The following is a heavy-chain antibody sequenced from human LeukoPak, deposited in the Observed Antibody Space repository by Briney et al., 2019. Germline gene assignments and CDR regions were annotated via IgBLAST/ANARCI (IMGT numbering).Heavy chain of an antibody. Sequence: ASVKVSCKASGYTFTSYGISWVRQAPGQGLEWMGWISAYNGNTNYAQKLQGRVTMTTDTSTSTAYMELRSLRSDDTAVYYCARTNYYDSSGYYYGGGDWFDPWGQGTLVTVSS. J-gene: IGHJ5*02. V-gene: IGHV1-18*01. D-gene: IGHD3-22*01. CDR1: GYTFTSYG. CDR3: ARTNYYDSSGYYYGGGDWFDP. CDR2: ISAYNGNT.